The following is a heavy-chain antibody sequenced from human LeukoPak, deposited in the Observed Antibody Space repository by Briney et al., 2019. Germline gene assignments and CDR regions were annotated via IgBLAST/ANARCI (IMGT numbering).Heavy chain of an antibody. J-gene: IGHJ3*02. Sequence: KPSETLSLTCTVSGGSISSYYWSWIRQPPGKGLEWIGYIYYSGSTNYNPSLKSRVTISVDTSKNQFSLKLSSVTAADAAVYYCARDRLGIFGVAGMIDIWGQGTMVTVSS. V-gene: IGHV4-59*01. D-gene: IGHD3-3*01. CDR2: IYYSGST. CDR3: ARDRLGIFGVAGMIDI. CDR1: GGSISSYY.